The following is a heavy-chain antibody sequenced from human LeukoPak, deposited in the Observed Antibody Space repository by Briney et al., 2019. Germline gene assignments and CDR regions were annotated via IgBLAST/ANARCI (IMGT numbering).Heavy chain of an antibody. CDR3: ARVHLYEGDAFDI. V-gene: IGHV4-61*02. CDR2: IYTSGST. D-gene: IGHD3-16*01. J-gene: IGHJ3*02. CDR1: GGSISSGSYY. Sequence: SSETLSLTCTVSGGSISSGSYYWSWIRQPAGKGLEWIGRIYTSGSTNYNPSLKSRVTISVDTSKNQFSLKLSSVTAADTAVYYCARVHLYEGDAFDIWGQGTMVTVSS.